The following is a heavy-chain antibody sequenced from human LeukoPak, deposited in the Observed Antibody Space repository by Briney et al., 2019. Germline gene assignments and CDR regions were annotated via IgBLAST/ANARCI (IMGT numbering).Heavy chain of an antibody. CDR1: DYSISGYY. Sequence: SGTLSLTCTASDYSISGYYWSGIRRPPGKGLEYIGGFHYNGSTNYNPSIKSRVTISVDTSKNQLSLKLSSVTAAETAVYYCASLEPSGIYHWGQGTLVTVSS. J-gene: IGHJ5*02. D-gene: IGHD1-14*01. V-gene: IGHV4-59*08. CDR3: ASLEPSGIYH. CDR2: FHYNGST.